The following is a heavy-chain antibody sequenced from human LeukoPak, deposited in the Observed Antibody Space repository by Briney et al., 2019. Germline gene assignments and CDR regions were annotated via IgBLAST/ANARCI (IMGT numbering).Heavy chain of an antibody. CDR2: IIPILGTA. CDR1: GYSFNSQG. CDR3: ARTPRTYYYYMDV. J-gene: IGHJ6*03. Sequence: SVKVSCKASGYSFNSQGMNWVRQAPGQGLEWMGGIIPILGTANYAQKFQGRVTITADESTSTAYMELSSLRSEDTAVYYCARTPRTYYYYMDVWGKGTTVTISS. V-gene: IGHV1-69*13. D-gene: IGHD2-15*01.